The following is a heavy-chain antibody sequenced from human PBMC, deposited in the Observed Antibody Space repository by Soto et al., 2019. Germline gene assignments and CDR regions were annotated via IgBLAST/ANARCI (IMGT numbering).Heavy chain of an antibody. Sequence: GGSLRLSCAASGFTFSSYGMHWVRQAPGKGLEWVAVISYDGSNKYYADSVKGRFTISRDNSKNTLHLQMNSLRADDTAIYYCAKRKSMTLGSPPYFDYWGQGTLVTVSS. V-gene: IGHV3-30*18. CDR2: ISYDGSNK. CDR3: AKRKSMTLGSPPYFDY. J-gene: IGHJ4*02. CDR1: GFTFSSYG. D-gene: IGHD3-22*01.